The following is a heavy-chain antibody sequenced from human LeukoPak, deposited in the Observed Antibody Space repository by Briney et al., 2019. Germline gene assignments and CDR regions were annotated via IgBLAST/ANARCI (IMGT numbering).Heavy chain of an antibody. J-gene: IGHJ3*02. CDR2: TYYRSKWYN. Sequence: SQTLSLTCAISGDSVSSKSAAWTWSRQSPSRGLEGLGRTYYRSKWYNDYAVSVKSRITINPDTSKNQFSLQLNSVTPEDTAVYYCARVRSSGWYDAFDIWGQGTMVTVSS. V-gene: IGHV6-1*01. CDR1: GDSVSSKSAA. CDR3: ARVRSSGWYDAFDI. D-gene: IGHD6-19*01.